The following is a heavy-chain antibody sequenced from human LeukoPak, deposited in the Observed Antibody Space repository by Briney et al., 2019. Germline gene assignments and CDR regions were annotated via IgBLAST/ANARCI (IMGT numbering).Heavy chain of an antibody. V-gene: IGHV1-18*04. CDR2: ISGYNGHT. J-gene: IGHJ4*02. D-gene: IGHD5-18*01. CDR1: GYAFSDHG. CDR3: ARVPNPRNTYGYNDK. Sequence: ASVKVSCTASGYAFSDHGVNWVRQAPGQGLEWMGWISGYNGHTSYAQKFQGRVMVTTDRSTNTAYLELRSPRSDDTAVYYCARVPNPRNTYGYNDKWGQGTPVTVSS.